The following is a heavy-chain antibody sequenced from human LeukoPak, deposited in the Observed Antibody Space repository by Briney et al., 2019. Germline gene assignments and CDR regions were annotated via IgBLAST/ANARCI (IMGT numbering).Heavy chain of an antibody. CDR2: IYTSGTT. V-gene: IGHV4-4*07. CDR3: ARDAKYYYGSRTYFFFEY. Sequence: PSETLSLTCTVSGDSFSYFYWSWIRQPAGKGLEWIGHIYTSGTTNYNPSLKSRVTMSIDTSRNQFSLKLSSITAADTAVYYCARDAKYYYGSRTYFFFEYWGQGTLLTVSS. CDR1: GDSFSYFY. J-gene: IGHJ4*02. D-gene: IGHD3-10*01.